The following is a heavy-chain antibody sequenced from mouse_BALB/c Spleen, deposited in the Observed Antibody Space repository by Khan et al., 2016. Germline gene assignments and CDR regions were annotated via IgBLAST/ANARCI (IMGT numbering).Heavy chain of an antibody. D-gene: IGHD1-1*01. CDR3: TRHYYGSSYWFAY. CDR2: INSAGNDT. J-gene: IGHJ3*01. CDR1: EYEFPSHD. V-gene: IGHV5-2*01. Sequence: EVELVESGGGLVQPGESLKLSCESNEYEFPSHDMSWVRKTPEKRLEMVAAINSAGNDTYYPDTMERRFIISRDNTKKTLYLQINSLSSENTALYYGTRHYYGSSYWFAYWGQGTLVTVSA.